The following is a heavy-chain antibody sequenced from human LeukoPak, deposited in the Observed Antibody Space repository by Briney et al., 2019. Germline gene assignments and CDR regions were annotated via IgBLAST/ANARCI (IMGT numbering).Heavy chain of an antibody. D-gene: IGHD3-22*01. CDR1: GGSISSSSYY. J-gene: IGHJ5*01. CDR3: ARVRITMIVVAQYNWFDS. Sequence: PSETLSLTCTVSGGSISSSSYYWGWIRQPPGKGLEWIGNIYYSGTTHYNPSLKSRVTISVDTSKNQFSLKLTSVTAADTAVYYCARVRITMIVVAQYNWFDSWGQGTLVTVSS. V-gene: IGHV4-39*07. CDR2: IYYSGTT.